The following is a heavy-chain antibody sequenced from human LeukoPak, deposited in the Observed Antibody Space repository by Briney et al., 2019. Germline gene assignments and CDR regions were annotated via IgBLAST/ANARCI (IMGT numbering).Heavy chain of an antibody. D-gene: IGHD3-22*01. V-gene: IGHV4-39*01. CDR3: ARRPFYYDSSGFFAFDI. Sequence: SGTLSLTCTVSGGSISSSSYYWDWIRQPPGKGLEWIGSVYYSGSTYYHPSLKSRVSISVDTSKSQFSLRLSSVTAADTSVYYCARRPFYYDSSGFFAFDIWGQGTMVTVSS. J-gene: IGHJ3*02. CDR2: VYYSGST. CDR1: GGSISSSSYY.